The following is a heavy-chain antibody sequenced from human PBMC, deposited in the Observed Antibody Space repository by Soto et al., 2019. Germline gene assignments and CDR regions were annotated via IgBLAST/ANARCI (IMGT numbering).Heavy chain of an antibody. D-gene: IGHD3-9*01. CDR3: ARSTYYDILTGSYYYYAMDV. J-gene: IGHJ6*02. CDR2: IYSEGTP. CDR1: GFTVGSNY. Sequence: LRLSCAASGFTVGSNYMSWVRQAPVKGLEWVSVIYSEGTPYYADSVKGRFTISRENSNNTLYLHMNNLRAEDTAVYYCARSTYYDILTGSYYYYAMDVWGQGTTVTVSS. V-gene: IGHV3-53*01.